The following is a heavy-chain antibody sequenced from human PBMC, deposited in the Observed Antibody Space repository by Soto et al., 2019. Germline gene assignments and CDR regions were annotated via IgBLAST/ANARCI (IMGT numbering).Heavy chain of an antibody. J-gene: IGHJ4*02. CDR2: IYYSGST. CDR3: ARETPGGHYDSSGLATDY. Sequence: PSETLSLTCTVSGGSISSYYWSWIRQPPGKGLEWIGYIYYSGSTNYNPSLKSRVTISVDTSKNQFSLKLSSVTAADTAVYYCARETPGGHYDSSGLATDYWGQGTLVTVSS. D-gene: IGHD3-22*01. V-gene: IGHV4-59*01. CDR1: GGSISSYY.